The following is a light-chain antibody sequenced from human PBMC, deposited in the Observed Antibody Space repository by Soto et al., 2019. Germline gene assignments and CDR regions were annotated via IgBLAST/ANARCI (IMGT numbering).Light chain of an antibody. CDR2: DAS. Sequence: EIVLTQSPGTLSLSPGERATLSCRASQSVSSTYLAWYQQKPGQAPRLLIYDASIRATGIPDRFSGSGSGTYFTLTISRLEPEDFAVYYCQQYGRSPGLITFGPGTKVDIK. CDR3: QQYGRSPGLIT. CDR1: QSVSSTY. V-gene: IGKV3-20*01. J-gene: IGKJ3*01.